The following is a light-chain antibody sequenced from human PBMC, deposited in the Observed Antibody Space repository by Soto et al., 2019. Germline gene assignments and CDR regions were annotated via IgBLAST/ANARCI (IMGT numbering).Light chain of an antibody. V-gene: IGLV2-14*03. J-gene: IGLJ2*01. Sequence: QSALTQPASVSGSPGQSITISCTGTSSDVGAYNYVSWYQQHPGKAPKLMIYDVSHRPSGVSNRFSGSKSGNTASLTISGLQAEDEADYYCSSYAGSSNLVFGGGTKLTVL. CDR3: SSYAGSSNLV. CDR2: DVS. CDR1: SSDVGAYNY.